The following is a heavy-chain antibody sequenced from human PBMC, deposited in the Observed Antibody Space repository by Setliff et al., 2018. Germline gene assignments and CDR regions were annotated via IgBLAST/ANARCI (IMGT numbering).Heavy chain of an antibody. J-gene: IGHJ4*02. CDR2: IKNKIGGGTA. CDR3: ARTCSGSGCYAGLES. D-gene: IGHD2-15*01. V-gene: IGHV3-15*01. Sequence: GGSLRLSCAASGFTFRSAYMSWVRQAPGKGLEWVGLIKNKIGGGTAATDNSKNTLYLQMNSLRPEDTAVYYCARTCSGSGCYAGLESWGQGTPVTVSS. CDR1: GFTFRSAY.